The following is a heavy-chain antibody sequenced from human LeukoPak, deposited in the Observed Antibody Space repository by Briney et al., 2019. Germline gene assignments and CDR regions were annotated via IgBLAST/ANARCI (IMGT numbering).Heavy chain of an antibody. CDR2: NSLSGRT. CDR3: AREGGPYHPLDY. J-gene: IGHJ4*02. CDR1: GGSISRTNW. D-gene: IGHD1-14*01. V-gene: IGHV4-4*02. Sequence: PSETLSFTCDGSGGSISRTNWWSWVRQSPGQGLEWIGENSLSGRTTYNPSLQSRVTMSLDESKTQLSLDLASVTAAATAVYYCAREGGPYHPLDYSGQGTLVTVAS.